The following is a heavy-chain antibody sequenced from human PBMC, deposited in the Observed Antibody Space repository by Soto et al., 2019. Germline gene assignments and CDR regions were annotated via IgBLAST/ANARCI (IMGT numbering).Heavy chain of an antibody. CDR1: GFTFNNYA. CDR3: AREDY. V-gene: IGHV3-30-3*01. Sequence: QVQLGESGGGVVQPGRSLRLSCAASGFTFNNYAMHWVRQAPGKGLEWVALIAYDGSNKYYADSVKGRFTISRDNSKNTLYLQMNSLRAEDTAVYYCAREDYWGQGTLVTVS. J-gene: IGHJ4*02. CDR2: IAYDGSNK.